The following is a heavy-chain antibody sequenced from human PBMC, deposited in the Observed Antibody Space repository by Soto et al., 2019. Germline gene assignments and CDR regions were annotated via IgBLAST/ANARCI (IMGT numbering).Heavy chain of an antibody. J-gene: IGHJ4*02. CDR2: INPNSGGA. D-gene: IGHD5-12*01. Sequence: ASVKVSCKASGYTFTRYTMNWVRQAPGQRLEWMGWINPNSGGAKYSQKFQAWVTMTSDTSISTAYMELSRLKSDDTAVYYCARSGGGYDLGDYWGQGTLVTVSS. V-gene: IGHV1-2*04. CDR1: GYTFTRYT. CDR3: ARSGGGYDLGDY.